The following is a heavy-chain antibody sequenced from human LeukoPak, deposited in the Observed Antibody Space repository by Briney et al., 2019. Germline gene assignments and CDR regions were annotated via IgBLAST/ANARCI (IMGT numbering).Heavy chain of an antibody. Sequence: GESLKISCKGSGYTFTNYWIGWVRQVPGKGLEWMGIIYPGDSGTTYSPSFQGQVTISADKSISTAYLQWSSLKASDTAVYYCARQGDGYNRPFDYWGQGTLVTVSS. CDR1: GYTFTNYW. J-gene: IGHJ4*02. D-gene: IGHD5-24*01. V-gene: IGHV5-51*01. CDR3: ARQGDGYNRPFDY. CDR2: IYPGDSGT.